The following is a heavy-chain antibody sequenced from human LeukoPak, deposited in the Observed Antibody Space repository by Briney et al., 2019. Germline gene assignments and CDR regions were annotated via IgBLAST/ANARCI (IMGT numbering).Heavy chain of an antibody. CDR2: IYHSGST. J-gene: IGHJ4*02. V-gene: IGHV4-30-2*01. CDR3: ARSYSSSSGGPYDY. Sequence: SETLSLTCAVSGGSISSGGYSWSWIRQPPGKGLEWIGYIYHSGSTYYNPSLKSRVTISVDRSKNQFSLKLSSVTAADTAVYYYARSYSSSSGGPYDYWGQGTLVTVSS. D-gene: IGHD6-6*01. CDR1: GGSISSGGYS.